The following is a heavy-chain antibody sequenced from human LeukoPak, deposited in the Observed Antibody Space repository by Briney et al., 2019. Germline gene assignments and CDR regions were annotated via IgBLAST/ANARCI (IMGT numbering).Heavy chain of an antibody. D-gene: IGHD4-17*01. CDR3: ARDPEDYGDYPEAFDI. CDR1: GFTFSSYW. CDR2: IKQDGSEK. V-gene: IGHV3-7*01. J-gene: IGHJ3*02. Sequence: GGSLRLSCAASGFTFSSYWMSWVRQAPGKGLEWVANIKQDGSEKYYVDSVKGRFTISRDNAKNSLYLQMNSLRAEDTAVYYCARDPEDYGDYPEAFDIWGQGTMVTVSS.